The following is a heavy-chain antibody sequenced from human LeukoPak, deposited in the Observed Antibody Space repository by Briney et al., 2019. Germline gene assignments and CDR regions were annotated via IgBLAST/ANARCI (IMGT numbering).Heavy chain of an antibody. V-gene: IGHV1-18*01. D-gene: IGHD2-2*01. J-gene: IGHJ3*02. Sequence: ASVKVSCKASGYTFTSYGISWVRQAPGQGLEWMGWISAYNGNTNYAQKFQGRVTMTRDTSISTAYMELSRLRSDDTAVYYCAATYCSSTSCRSFAFDIWGQGTMVTVSS. CDR2: ISAYNGNT. CDR3: AATYCSSTSCRSFAFDI. CDR1: GYTFTSYG.